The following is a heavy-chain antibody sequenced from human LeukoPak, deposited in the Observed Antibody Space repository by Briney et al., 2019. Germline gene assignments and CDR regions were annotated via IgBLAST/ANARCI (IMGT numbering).Heavy chain of an antibody. D-gene: IGHD6-6*01. CDR2: INHSGST. CDR1: GGSFSGYY. V-gene: IGHV4-34*01. CDR3: ARGRASQYFQH. Sequence: SETLSLTCAVYGGSFSGYYWSWIRQPPGMGLEWIGEINHSGSTNYNPSLKSRVTISVDTSKNQFSLKLSSVTAADTAVYYCARGRASQYFQHWGQGTLVTVSS. J-gene: IGHJ1*01.